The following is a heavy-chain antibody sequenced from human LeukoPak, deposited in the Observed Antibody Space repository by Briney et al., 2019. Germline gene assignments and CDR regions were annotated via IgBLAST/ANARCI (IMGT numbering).Heavy chain of an antibody. V-gene: IGHV3-15*01. CDR1: GFILRNAW. J-gene: IGHJ4*02. D-gene: IGHD6-13*01. CDR3: AKGLRDYSNIWSYYFHY. CDR2: MKSEARGGTP. Sequence: GGSLRLSCAASGFILRNAWVSWVRQAPGKGLEWVGRMKSEARGGTPDYAAFVKGRFIISIDDSRNTLYLQMNSLETEDTALYYCAKGLRDYSNIWSYYFHYWGQGTLVTVSS.